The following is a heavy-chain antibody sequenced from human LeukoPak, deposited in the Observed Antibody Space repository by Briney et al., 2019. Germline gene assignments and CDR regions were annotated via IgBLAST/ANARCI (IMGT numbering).Heavy chain of an antibody. V-gene: IGHV3-23*01. D-gene: IGHD1-26*01. CDR2: IRGSGGTT. J-gene: IGHJ4*02. CDR1: GFTFSTSA. CDR3: ARDSGTYYPIFDC. Sequence: GGSQRLSCAASGFTFSTSAMSWVRQAPGKGLQWVSGIRGSGGTTYYADSVKGRFTISRDNSKNTLYLQMNSLRAGDTAEYYCARDSGTYYPIFDCWGQGTLVTVSS.